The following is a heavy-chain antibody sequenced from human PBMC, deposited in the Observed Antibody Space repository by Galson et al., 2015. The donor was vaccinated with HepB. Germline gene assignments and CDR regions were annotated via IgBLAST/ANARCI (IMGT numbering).Heavy chain of an antibody. CDR1: GYSFSNFW. J-gene: IGHJ3*02. V-gene: IGHV5-51*03. CDR3: ARRIVGGSGSHAFDI. Sequence: QSGAEVKKPGESLKISCKASGYSFSNFWIGWVRQMPGKDLECMGIIYPGDSDTIYSPSFQGQVTISADRSISTAYLQWSSLKASDTAMYYCARRIVGGSGSHAFDIWGQGTMVTVSS. CDR2: IYPGDSDT. D-gene: IGHD1-26*01.